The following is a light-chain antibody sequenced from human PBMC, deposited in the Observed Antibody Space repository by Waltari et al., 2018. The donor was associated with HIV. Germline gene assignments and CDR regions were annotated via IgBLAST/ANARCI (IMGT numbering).Light chain of an antibody. J-gene: IGLJ3*02. CDR2: DVT. V-gene: IGLV2-23*02. Sequence: HSALTQPASVSGSPGQSIPISCTGTSSDVGGYNYVSWYQQHPGKAPKLMIYDVTKRPSGVSNRFSGSKSGNTASLTISGLQAEDEADYYCCSYAGSSIPVVFGGGTKLTVL. CDR1: SSDVGGYNY. CDR3: CSYAGSSIPVV.